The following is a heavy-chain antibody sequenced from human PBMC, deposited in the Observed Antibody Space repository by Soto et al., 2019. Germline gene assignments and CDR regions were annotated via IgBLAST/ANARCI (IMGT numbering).Heavy chain of an antibody. D-gene: IGHD6-13*01. CDR3: ARGEAAAGDWYFDL. CDR1: GYTFTGYF. J-gene: IGHJ2*01. V-gene: IGHV1-2*02. Sequence: ASVKVSCKASGYTFTGYFMHWVRQAPGQGLEWMGWINPYSGGADYAQSFQGRVTMTRDTSISTVYMELSRLRFDDTAVYYCARGEAAAGDWYFDLWGRGTLVTVSS. CDR2: INPYSGGA.